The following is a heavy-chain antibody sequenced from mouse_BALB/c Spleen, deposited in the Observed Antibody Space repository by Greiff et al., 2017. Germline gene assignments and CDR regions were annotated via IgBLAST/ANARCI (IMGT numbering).Heavy chain of an antibody. Sequence: EVHLVESGGGLVKPGGSLKLSCAASGFTFSDYYMYWVRQTPEKRLEWVATISDGGSYTYYPDSVKGRFTISRDNAKNNLYLQMSSLKSEDTAMYYCARDGDWDAMDYWGQGTSVTVSS. CDR2: ISDGGSYT. V-gene: IGHV5-4*02. CDR1: GFTFSDYY. J-gene: IGHJ4*01. CDR3: ARDGDWDAMDY. D-gene: IGHD4-1*01.